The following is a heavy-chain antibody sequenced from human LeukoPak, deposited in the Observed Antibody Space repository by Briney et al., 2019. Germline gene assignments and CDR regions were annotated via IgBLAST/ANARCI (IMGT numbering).Heavy chain of an antibody. D-gene: IGHD1-26*01. CDR1: GGSVSGYY. CDR3: ARHSNSGSYSGGH. V-gene: IGHV4-59*08. Sequence: SETLSLTCAVHGGSVSGYYWSWIRQPPGKGLEWIGYISYTGSTNYNPSLKSRLTISVDTSKNQFSLKLRSVTAADTAVYYCARHSNSGSYSGGHWGQGTLVTVSS. J-gene: IGHJ4*02. CDR2: ISYTGST.